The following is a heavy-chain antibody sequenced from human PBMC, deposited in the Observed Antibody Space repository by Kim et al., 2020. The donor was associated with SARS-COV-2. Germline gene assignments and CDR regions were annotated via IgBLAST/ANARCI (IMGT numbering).Heavy chain of an antibody. J-gene: IGHJ4*02. CDR2: ISYDGSNK. V-gene: IGHV3-30*04. CDR3: ARETTVTTLGY. D-gene: IGHD4-17*01. CDR1: GFTFSSYA. Sequence: GGSLRLSCAVSGFTFSSYAMHWVRQAPGKGREWVAVISYDGSNKYYADSVKGRFPISRDNSKTTLYLQMNSLRAEDTAVYYCARETTVTTLGYWGQGTLVTV.